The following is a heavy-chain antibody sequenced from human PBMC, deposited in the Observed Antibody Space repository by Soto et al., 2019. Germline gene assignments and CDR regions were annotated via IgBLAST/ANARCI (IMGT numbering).Heavy chain of an antibody. CDR3: ARASPHATYSGDGMDV. J-gene: IGHJ6*02. CDR2: IYYSGST. Sequence: QVQLQESGPGLVKPSQTLSLTCTVSGGSISSGGYYWSWIRQHPGKGLEWIGYIYYSGSTYYNPSLKSRVTISVDTSKNQFSLKLSSVTAADTAVYYCARASPHATYSGDGMDVWGQGTTVTVSS. V-gene: IGHV4-31*03. D-gene: IGHD2-21*01. CDR1: GGSISSGGYY.